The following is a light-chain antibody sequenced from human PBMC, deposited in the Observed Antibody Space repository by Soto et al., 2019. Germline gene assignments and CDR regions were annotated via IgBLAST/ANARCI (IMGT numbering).Light chain of an antibody. CDR2: DVS. CDR3: YSYTSSNNYV. CDR1: SSDVGGYNY. J-gene: IGLJ1*01. V-gene: IGLV2-14*03. Sequence: QSVLTQPASVSGSPGQSSTISCAGTSSDVGGYNYVSWYQHHPGKVPQLMIYDVSNRPSGVSNRFSGSKCGNTASLTISGLQREDEADYYCYSYTSSNNYVYGTGTKVTVL.